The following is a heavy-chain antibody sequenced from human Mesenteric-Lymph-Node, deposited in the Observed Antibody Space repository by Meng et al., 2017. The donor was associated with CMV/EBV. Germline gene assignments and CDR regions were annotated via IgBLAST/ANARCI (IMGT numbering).Heavy chain of an antibody. CDR1: GYTFTSYD. Sequence: ASVKVSCKASGYTFTSYDINWVRQATGQGLEWMGWMNPNSGNTGYAQKFQGRVTMTRSTSISTAYMELSSLRSEDTAVYYCARDKAMAYYFDYWGQGTLVTVSS. CDR3: ARDKAMAYYFDY. CDR2: MNPNSGNT. D-gene: IGHD5-18*01. J-gene: IGHJ4*02. V-gene: IGHV1-8*01.